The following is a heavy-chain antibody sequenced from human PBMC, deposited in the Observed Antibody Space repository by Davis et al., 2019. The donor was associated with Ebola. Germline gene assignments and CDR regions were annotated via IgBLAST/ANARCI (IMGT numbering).Heavy chain of an antibody. CDR1: GGSISSSSYY. CDR2: IYYSGST. V-gene: IGHV4-39*07. J-gene: IGHJ6*04. CDR3: ARAEYNTDGVVMDV. D-gene: IGHD1-14*01. Sequence: SETLSLTCTVSGGSISSSSYYWGWIRQPPGKGLEWIGSIYYSGSTNYNPSPKSRVTISVDKSKNQFSLKLKSVTAADTAVYFCARAEYNTDGVVMDVWGKGTTVTVSS.